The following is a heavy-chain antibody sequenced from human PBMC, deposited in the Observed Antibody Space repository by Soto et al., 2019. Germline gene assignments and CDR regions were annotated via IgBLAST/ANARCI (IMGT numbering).Heavy chain of an antibody. CDR2: INDSGDI. Sequence: QVQLQQWGAGLLKPSETLSLTCAVYGGSFSGYQWSWIRQTPGKGLEWIGGINDSGDINYNPSLKSRVTILVVAPKTQISLRLSSVTAADTAVYYCARGLILWFGELSRRGGYYYYVDVWGKGTTVTVSS. CDR3: ARGLILWFGELSRRGGYYYYVDV. V-gene: IGHV4-34*01. J-gene: IGHJ6*03. D-gene: IGHD3-10*01. CDR1: GGSFSGYQ.